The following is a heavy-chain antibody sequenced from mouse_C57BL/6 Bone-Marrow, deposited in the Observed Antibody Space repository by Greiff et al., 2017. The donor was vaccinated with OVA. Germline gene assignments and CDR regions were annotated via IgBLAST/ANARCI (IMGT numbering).Heavy chain of an antibody. Sequence: VKLVESGPGLVAPSQSLSITCTVSGFSLTSYDISWIRQPPGKGLEWLGVIWTGGGTNYNSAFMSRLSISKDNSKSQVFLKMNSLQTDDTAIYNSVRDLAETDYAMDYWGQGTSVTVSS. V-gene: IGHV2-9-2*01. J-gene: IGHJ4*01. CDR3: VRDLAETDYAMDY. CDR1: GFSLTSYD. CDR2: IWTGGGT.